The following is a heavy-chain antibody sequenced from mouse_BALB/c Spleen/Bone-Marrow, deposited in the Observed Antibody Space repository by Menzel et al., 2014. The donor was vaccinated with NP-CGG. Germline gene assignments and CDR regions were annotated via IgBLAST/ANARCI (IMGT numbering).Heavy chain of an antibody. CDR2: ISTFSGNT. V-gene: IGHV1S137*01. Sequence: VQLVESGPELVRPGVSVKISCKGSGYTFTDYAMHWVKRSHAKSLEWIGLISTFSGNTNYNQKFKGKATMTVDKSSSSAYMDLARLTSEDSAIYYCARGDYRYDETMDYWGQGTSVTVPS. CDR3: ARGDYRYDETMDY. D-gene: IGHD2-14*01. J-gene: IGHJ4*01. CDR1: GYTFTDYA.